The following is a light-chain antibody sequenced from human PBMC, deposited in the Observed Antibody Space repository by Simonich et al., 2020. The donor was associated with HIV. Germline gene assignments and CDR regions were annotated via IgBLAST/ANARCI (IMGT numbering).Light chain of an antibody. CDR3: SSYTSSNTWV. CDR1: SSDVCGYNS. V-gene: IGLV2-14*01. Sequence: QSTLTQPASVSGSPGQSITISCAGTSSDVCGYNSVSWYQQDPGTAPKLIIYEVSKRPSGVCNRFSGSKSGNTASLTSSGLQAEDEADYYCSSYTSSNTWVFGAGTKLTVL. J-gene: IGLJ3*02. CDR2: EVS.